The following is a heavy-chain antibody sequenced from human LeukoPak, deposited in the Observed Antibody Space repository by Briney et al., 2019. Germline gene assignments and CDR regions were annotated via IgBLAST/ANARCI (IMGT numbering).Heavy chain of an antibody. D-gene: IGHD3-10*01. Sequence: SETLSLTCTVSGGSISSSNNYWGWIRQPPGKGLEWIGSIYYSGSTYCNPSLKSRVTISVGTSKNEFSLKLSSVTAADTAVYYCARQGSGSYSFWGQGTLVTVAS. CDR3: ARQGSGSYSF. CDR1: GGSISSSNNY. V-gene: IGHV4-39*01. CDR2: IYYSGST. J-gene: IGHJ4*02.